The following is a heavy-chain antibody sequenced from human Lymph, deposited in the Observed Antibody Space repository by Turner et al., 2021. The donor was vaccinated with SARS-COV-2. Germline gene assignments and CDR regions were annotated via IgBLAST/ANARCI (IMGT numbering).Heavy chain of an antibody. J-gene: IGHJ6*02. Sequence: QVQLQQWGAGLLKPSETLSLTCAVYGGSFSGYYWSWIRQPPGKGLEWIGEINHSGSTNYNPSLKSRVTISVDTSKNKCSLKLSSVTAADTAVYYCARGGVDTAMVRYYYYGMDVWGQGTTVTVSS. V-gene: IGHV4-34*01. CDR1: GGSFSGYY. D-gene: IGHD5-18*01. CDR2: INHSGST. CDR3: ARGGVDTAMVRYYYYGMDV.